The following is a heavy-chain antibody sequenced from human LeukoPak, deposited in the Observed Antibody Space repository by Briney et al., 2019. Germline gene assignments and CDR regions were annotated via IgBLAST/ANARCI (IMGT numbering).Heavy chain of an antibody. D-gene: IGHD3-22*01. CDR2: IYYSGST. CDR1: GGSISSYY. J-gene: IGHJ4*02. Sequence: SETLSLTCTVSGGSISSYYWGWIRQPPGKGLEWIGSIYYSGSTYYNPSLKSRVTISVDTSKNQFSLKLSSVTAADTAVYYCARVLQRIVVVIWGQGTLVTVSS. CDR3: ARVLQRIVVVI. V-gene: IGHV4-39*07.